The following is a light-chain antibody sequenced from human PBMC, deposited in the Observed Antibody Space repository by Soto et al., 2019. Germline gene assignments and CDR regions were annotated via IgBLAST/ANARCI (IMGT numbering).Light chain of an antibody. CDR1: QSISSY. CDR2: AAS. J-gene: IGKJ1*01. Sequence: DIQMTQSPSSLSASVGDRVTITCRASQSISSYLNWYQQKPGKAPKLLIYAASSLQSGVPSRFSGSGSGTDFTLTISRLEPEDFVVYYCQQYGSPPQTFGQGTKVDIK. V-gene: IGKV1-39*01. CDR3: QQYGSPPQT.